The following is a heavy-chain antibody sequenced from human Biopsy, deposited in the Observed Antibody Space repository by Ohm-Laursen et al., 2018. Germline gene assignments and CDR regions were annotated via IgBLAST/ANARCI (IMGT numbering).Heavy chain of an antibody. CDR2: INPNSGDT. CDR1: GYPFSNYY. Sequence: ASVKVSCKASGYPFSNYYLFWVRQAPGQGLEWMGQINPNSGDTVFARNFQGRVTMTRDTAISTVYMDLRNLRPDDTAVYFCARMEQPHDYWGQGTLVTVSS. V-gene: IGHV1-2*06. D-gene: IGHD6-13*01. J-gene: IGHJ4*02. CDR3: ARMEQPHDY.